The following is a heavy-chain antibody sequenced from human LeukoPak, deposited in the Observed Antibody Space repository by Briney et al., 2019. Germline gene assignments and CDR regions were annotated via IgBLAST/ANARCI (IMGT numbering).Heavy chain of an antibody. Sequence: SETLSLTCTVSGDSINSFYWSWIRQPPGKGLEWIGYIYYSGSTNYNPSLKSRVTISVDTSKNQFSLKVTSVTAADTAVYYCASQPLDVDIVATNRGVFDYWGQGILVTVSS. D-gene: IGHD5-12*01. CDR3: ASQPLDVDIVATNRGVFDY. CDR1: GDSINSFY. V-gene: IGHV4-59*08. CDR2: IYYSGST. J-gene: IGHJ4*02.